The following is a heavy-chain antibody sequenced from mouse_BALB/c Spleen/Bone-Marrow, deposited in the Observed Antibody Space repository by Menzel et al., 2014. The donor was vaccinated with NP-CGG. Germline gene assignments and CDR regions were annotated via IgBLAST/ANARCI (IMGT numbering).Heavy chain of an antibody. Sequence: QVQLQQSGAELARPGASVWMSCKASGYTFTSYPMNWVKQRPGQGLEWIGYINPSSGYTNYNQKFKDKATLTADKSSSTAYMQLSSLTSEDSAVYYCTGRAAYYFDYWGQGTTLTVSS. CDR1: GYTFTSYP. D-gene: IGHD3-3*01. CDR2: INPSSGYT. V-gene: IGHV1-4*01. J-gene: IGHJ2*01. CDR3: TGRAAYYFDY.